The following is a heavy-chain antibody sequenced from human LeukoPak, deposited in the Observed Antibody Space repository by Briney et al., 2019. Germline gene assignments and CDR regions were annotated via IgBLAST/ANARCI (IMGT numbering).Heavy chain of an antibody. Sequence: GESLKISCKGSGSSFTSYWIGWVRQLPGKGLEWMGIIYPGDSDTRYSPSFQGQVTISADKSISTAYLQWSSLKASDTAMYYCARQYDSSGYLGLDAFDIWGQGTMVTVSS. V-gene: IGHV5-51*01. D-gene: IGHD3-22*01. CDR1: GSSFTSYW. CDR2: IYPGDSDT. J-gene: IGHJ3*02. CDR3: ARQYDSSGYLGLDAFDI.